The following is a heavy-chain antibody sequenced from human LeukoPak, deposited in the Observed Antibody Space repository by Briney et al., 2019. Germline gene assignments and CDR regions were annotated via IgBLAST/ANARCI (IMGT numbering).Heavy chain of an antibody. D-gene: IGHD5-18*01. Sequence: GGSLRLSCAASGFTFSGHWMTWVRQAPGKGLEWVSVIYSGGSSYYADSVKGRFTISRDNSKNTLYLQMNSLRAEDTAVYYCARGDTYAFDIWGHGTMVTVSS. J-gene: IGHJ3*02. CDR1: GFTFSGHW. CDR2: IYSGGSS. CDR3: ARGDTYAFDI. V-gene: IGHV3-53*01.